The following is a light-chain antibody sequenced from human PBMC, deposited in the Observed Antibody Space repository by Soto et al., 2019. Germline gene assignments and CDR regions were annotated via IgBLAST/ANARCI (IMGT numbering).Light chain of an antibody. CDR3: SSYAGSNIFV. CDR2: EVS. V-gene: IGLV2-8*01. J-gene: IGLJ1*01. Sequence: QSALTQPPSASGSPGQSVTISCTGTSSDVGGYNSVSWYQQHPGKAPKLMIYEVSKRPSGVPDRFSDSKSGNTASLTVSWLQDEDKADYYCSSYAGSNIFVFRTGTKLTVL. CDR1: SSDVGGYNS.